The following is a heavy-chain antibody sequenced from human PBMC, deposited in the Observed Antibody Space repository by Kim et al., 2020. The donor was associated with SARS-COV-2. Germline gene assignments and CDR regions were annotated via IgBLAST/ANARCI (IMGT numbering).Heavy chain of an antibody. CDR2: IFWNGGGT. CDR3: VKDILSGGADV. J-gene: IGHJ6*02. V-gene: IGHV3-9*01. Sequence: GGSLRLSCVVSGFTFHNHAMHWVRQAPGKGLEWVAGIFWNGGGTGYADSVRGRFTISRVIAESSLDLQMNSLRTEDTALYFCVKDILSGGADVWGQGTTVTVSS. D-gene: IGHD6-25*01. CDR1: GFTFHNHA.